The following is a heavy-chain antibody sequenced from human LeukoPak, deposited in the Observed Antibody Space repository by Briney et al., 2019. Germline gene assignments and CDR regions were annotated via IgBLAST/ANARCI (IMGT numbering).Heavy chain of an antibody. CDR1: GGSISSGHYW. D-gene: IGHD2-15*01. V-gene: IGHV4-39*01. CDR3: VRQRGVGSWSFDY. Sequence: PSVTLSLTCTVSGGSISSGHYWWGWIRQPPGKGLDWIGSMYYSGNTHYNPSLQSRVTVSVDTSKNQFSLKLTSVTAADTAVYYCVRQRGVGSWSFDYWGQGNLVTVSS. J-gene: IGHJ4*02. CDR2: MYYSGNT.